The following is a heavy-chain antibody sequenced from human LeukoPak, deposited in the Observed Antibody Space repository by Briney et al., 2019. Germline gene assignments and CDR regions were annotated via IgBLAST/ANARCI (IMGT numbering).Heavy chain of an antibody. CDR2: ISDDGSYQ. V-gene: IGHV3-30*18. CDR1: AFTFRTYA. CDR3: AKVLFTGSYAFDI. D-gene: IGHD1-26*01. Sequence: PGTSLRLSCAASAFTFRTYAMHWVRQAPGKGLEWVAVISDDGSYQYYADSVKGRFTISRDNSKNTLWLQMTSLRAEDTAMYYCAKVLFTGSYAFDIWGQGTMVTVSS. J-gene: IGHJ3*02.